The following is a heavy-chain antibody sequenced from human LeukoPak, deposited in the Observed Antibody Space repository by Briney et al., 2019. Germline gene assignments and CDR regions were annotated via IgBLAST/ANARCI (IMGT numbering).Heavy chain of an antibody. CDR3: AKDLRGGPRGGFDY. CDR1: GFTFSNYA. D-gene: IGHD2-15*01. V-gene: IGHV3-23*01. J-gene: IGHJ4*02. Sequence: TGGSLRLSCAASGFTFSNYAMNWVRQAPGKGLEWVSGISGGGGSTYYADSVKGRFTIPRDNSKNTLYLQMNSLRAEDTAVYYCAKDLRGGPRGGFDYWGQGTLVTVPS. CDR2: ISGGGGST.